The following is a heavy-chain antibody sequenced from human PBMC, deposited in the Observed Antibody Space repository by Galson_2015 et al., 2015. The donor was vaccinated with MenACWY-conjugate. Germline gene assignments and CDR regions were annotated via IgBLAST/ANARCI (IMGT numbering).Heavy chain of an antibody. CDR3: ARGRRYDDKDFDI. CDR1: GFTFSTYT. V-gene: IGHV3-48*01. Sequence: SLRLSCAASGFTFSTYTMHWVRQAPGKGLEWVSYISSSGSTIYYADSVKGRFTISRDNVKKSLYLQMNSLRAEDTAVYYCARGRRYDDKDFDIWGQGTMVTVSS. CDR2: ISSSGSTI. J-gene: IGHJ3*02. D-gene: IGHD3-22*01.